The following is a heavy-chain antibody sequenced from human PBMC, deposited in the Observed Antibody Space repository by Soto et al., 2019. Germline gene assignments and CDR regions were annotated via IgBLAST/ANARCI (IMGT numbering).Heavy chain of an antibody. CDR2: IYHSGST. CDR1: GYSISSGYY. V-gene: IGHV4-38-2*02. D-gene: IGHD4-17*01. Sequence: SETLSLTCTVSGYSISSGYYWGWIRQPPGKGLEWIGSIYHSGSTYYNPSLKSRVTISVDTPKNQFSLKLSSVTAADTAVYYCARDPTHEMTTVVTPFDYWGQGTLVTVSS. CDR3: ARDPTHEMTTVVTPFDY. J-gene: IGHJ4*02.